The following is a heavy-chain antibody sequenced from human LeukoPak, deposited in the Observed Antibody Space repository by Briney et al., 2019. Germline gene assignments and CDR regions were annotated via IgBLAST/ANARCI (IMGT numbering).Heavy chain of an antibody. Sequence: ASVKVSCKASGGSFRSYAISWVRQAPGQGLEWMGWISAYNGNTNYAQKLQGRVTMATDTSTSTAYMELRSLRSDDTAVYYCATTTDYGDYEGYWGQGTLVTVSS. CDR1: GGSFRSYA. D-gene: IGHD4-17*01. CDR2: ISAYNGNT. V-gene: IGHV1-18*01. CDR3: ATTTDYGDYEGY. J-gene: IGHJ4*02.